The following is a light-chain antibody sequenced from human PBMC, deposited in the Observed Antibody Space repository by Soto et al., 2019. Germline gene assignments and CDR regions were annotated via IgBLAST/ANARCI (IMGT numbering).Light chain of an antibody. Sequence: DIQMTQSPSSLSASVGDRVTITCRASQDMYKYLAWFQQKPAKAPKLLIYAASTLQSGVPPRFSGSGSGTDFTLTISGLQPDDVTTYYCQKYNSAPRTFGQGTQVEIK. CDR2: AAS. CDR3: QKYNSAPRT. V-gene: IGKV1-27*01. J-gene: IGKJ1*01. CDR1: QDMYKY.